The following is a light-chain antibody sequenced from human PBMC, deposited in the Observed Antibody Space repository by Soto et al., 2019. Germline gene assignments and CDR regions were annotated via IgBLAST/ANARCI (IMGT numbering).Light chain of an antibody. CDR2: DAS. CDR1: QSVTTN. CDR3: QQSYSTPRT. V-gene: IGKV3-15*01. Sequence: VMTQSPATLSVSPGERATLSCRASQSVTTNLAWFQQKPGQAPRLLIYDASTRAANIPARFSGSGSGTEFTLTISRLQSEDFSTYYCQQSYSTPRTFGQGTKVDIK. J-gene: IGKJ1*01.